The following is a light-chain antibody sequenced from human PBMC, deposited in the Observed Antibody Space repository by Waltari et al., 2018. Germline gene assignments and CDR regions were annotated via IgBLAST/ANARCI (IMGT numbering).Light chain of an antibody. CDR1: QSVSSN. CDR3: QQYNNWPGT. J-gene: IGKJ5*01. V-gene: IGKV3-15*01. CDR2: GAS. Sequence: SGRASQSVSSNLAWYQQKPGQAPRLLIYGASTRATGIPARFSGSGSGTEFTLTISSLQSEDFAVYYCQQYNNWPGTFGQGTRLEIK.